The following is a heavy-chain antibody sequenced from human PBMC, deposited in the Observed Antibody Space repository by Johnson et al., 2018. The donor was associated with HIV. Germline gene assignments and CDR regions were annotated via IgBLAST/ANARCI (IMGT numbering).Heavy chain of an antibody. V-gene: IGHV3-30*02. Sequence: QVQLVESGGGLVKPGGYLRLSCAASGFTFSSYGMHWVRQAPGKGLEWVAFIRYDGSNKYYADSVKGRFTISRDNAKNSLFLQMNSLRAEDTAVYYCAAIAARPLDAFDIWGQGTMVTVSS. J-gene: IGHJ3*02. CDR1: GFTFSSYG. D-gene: IGHD6-6*01. CDR2: IRYDGSNK. CDR3: AAIAARPLDAFDI.